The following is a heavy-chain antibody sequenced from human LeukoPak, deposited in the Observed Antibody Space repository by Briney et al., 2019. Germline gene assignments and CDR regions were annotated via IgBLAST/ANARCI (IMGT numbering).Heavy chain of an antibody. D-gene: IGHD4-17*01. Sequence: EASVKVSCKASGYTFTGYYMHWVRQAPGQGLEWMGWINPNSGGTNYAQKSQGRVTMTRDTSISTAYMELSRLRSDDTAVYYCARDIGGATVTTPYYFDYWGQGTLVTVSS. V-gene: IGHV1-2*02. CDR3: ARDIGGATVTTPYYFDY. CDR2: INPNSGGT. CDR1: GYTFTGYY. J-gene: IGHJ4*02.